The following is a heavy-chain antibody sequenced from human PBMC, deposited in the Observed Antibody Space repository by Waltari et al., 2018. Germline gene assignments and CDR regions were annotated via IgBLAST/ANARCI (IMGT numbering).Heavy chain of an antibody. CDR3: ARGVYCSSTSCYRYNWFDP. V-gene: IGHV4-31*01. CDR2: IYYSGST. J-gene: IGHJ5*02. D-gene: IGHD2-2*02. Sequence: QVQLQESGPGLVKPSQTLSLTCTVSGGSISSGGYYWSWIRQHPGKGLEWIGYIYYSGSTYYNPSLKSLVTISVDTSKNQFSLKLSSVTAADTAVYYCARGVYCSSTSCYRYNWFDPWGQGTLVTVSS. CDR1: GGSISSGGYY.